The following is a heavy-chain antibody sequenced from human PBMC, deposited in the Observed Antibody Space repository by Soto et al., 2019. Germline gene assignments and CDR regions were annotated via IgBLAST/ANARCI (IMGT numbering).Heavy chain of an antibody. CDR3: ATSGLAANLDY. V-gene: IGHV3-53*02. D-gene: IGHD2-15*01. CDR1: GFTVSSNY. J-gene: IGHJ4*02. Sequence: EVQLVETGGGLIQPGGSLRLSCAASGFTVSSNYMSWVRQAPGKGLEWVSVIYSGGSTYYADSVKGRFTISRDNSKNTLYLQMNSLSAEDTAVYYCATSGLAANLDYWGQGTLVTVSS. CDR2: IYSGGST.